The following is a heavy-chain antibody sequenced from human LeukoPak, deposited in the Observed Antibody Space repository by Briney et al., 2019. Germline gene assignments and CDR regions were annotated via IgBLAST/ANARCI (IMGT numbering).Heavy chain of an antibody. Sequence: GGSLRLSCAASGFTFSSYAMSWVRQAPGKGLEWGSAISGSGGSTYYADSVKGRFTTSRDNSKNTLYLQMNSLRAEDTAVYYCAKDLIAAAGTDYWGQGTLVTVSS. J-gene: IGHJ4*02. V-gene: IGHV3-23*01. D-gene: IGHD6-13*01. CDR1: GFTFSSYA. CDR3: AKDLIAAAGTDY. CDR2: ISGSGGST.